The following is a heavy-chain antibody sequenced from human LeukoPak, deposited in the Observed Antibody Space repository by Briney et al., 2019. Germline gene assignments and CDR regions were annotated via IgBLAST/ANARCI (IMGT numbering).Heavy chain of an antibody. D-gene: IGHD5-24*01. V-gene: IGHV3-74*01. CDR1: GFTFSSYW. J-gene: IGHJ4*02. CDR3: ARRIQGMAPYYFDY. Sequence: GGSLSLCCTASGFTFSSYWMHLVRQAAGKVLVLVSRINSDWGSRSYPDFVKRRFTISRDNAKNTLYLQMNSLRAEDTAVYYCARRIQGMAPYYFDYWGQGTLVTVSS. CDR2: INSDWGSR.